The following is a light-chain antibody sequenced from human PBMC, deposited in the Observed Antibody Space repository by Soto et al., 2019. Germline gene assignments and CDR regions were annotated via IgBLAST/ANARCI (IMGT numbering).Light chain of an antibody. CDR1: QRLLHSNGSNY. V-gene: IGKV2-28*01. Sequence: DIVRTQSTLSLPVTPGEPASIFCRSSQRLLHSNGSNYLDWYLQKPGQSPQLLIYLCSNRDSGVPDRFSGSGSGTDFTLNISRVEAEDGGVSYDKAAHHTPLSVGGGTKVEI. CDR2: LCS. CDR3: KAAHHTPLS. J-gene: IGKJ4*01.